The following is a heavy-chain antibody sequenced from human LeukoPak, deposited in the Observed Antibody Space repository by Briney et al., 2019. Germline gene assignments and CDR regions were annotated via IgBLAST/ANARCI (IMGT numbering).Heavy chain of an antibody. CDR1: GGSFSGYY. Sequence: PSETLPLTCAVYGGSFSGYYWSWIRQPPGKGLEWIGEINHSGSTNYNPSLKSRVTISVDTSKNQFSLKLSSVTAADTAVYYCARRREDYYDSSGYYYSFDYWGQGTLVTVSS. D-gene: IGHD3-22*01. V-gene: IGHV4-34*01. CDR3: ARRREDYYDSSGYYYSFDY. CDR2: INHSGST. J-gene: IGHJ4*02.